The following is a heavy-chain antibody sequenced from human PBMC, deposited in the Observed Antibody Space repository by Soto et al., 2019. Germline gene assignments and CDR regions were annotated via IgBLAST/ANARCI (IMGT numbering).Heavy chain of an antibody. D-gene: IGHD6-25*01. Sequence: ASVKVTCKASGYTFTGYYMHWVRQAPGQGLEWMGWINPNSGGTNYAQKFQGWVTMTRDTSKNQFSLTLNSVTAADTAVYYCARGGGSPYHNPEFDFWGQGTLVTVSS. CDR3: ARGGGSPYHNPEFDF. CDR1: GYTFTGYY. J-gene: IGHJ4*02. CDR2: INPNSGGT. V-gene: IGHV1-2*04.